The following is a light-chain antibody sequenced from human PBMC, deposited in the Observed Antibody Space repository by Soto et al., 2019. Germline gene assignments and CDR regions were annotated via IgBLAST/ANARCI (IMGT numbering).Light chain of an antibody. J-gene: IGKJ4*01. CDR2: WAS. V-gene: IGKV4-1*01. CDR3: QQYHDTVFT. CDR1: QSVLHSSNNKDY. Sequence: DIVMTQSPDSRAVSLGERTTINCKSSQSVLHSSNNKDYLAWYQQKPGQPPKLLIYWASTRESGVPDRFSGSGSGTDFTLTISSLQAEDVAVYYCQQYHDTVFTFGGGTKVEIK.